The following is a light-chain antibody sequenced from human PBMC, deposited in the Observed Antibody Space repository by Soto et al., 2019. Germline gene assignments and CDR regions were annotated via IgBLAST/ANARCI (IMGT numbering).Light chain of an antibody. V-gene: IGKV1D-13*01. CDR2: DAS. CDR1: QGISSD. J-gene: IGKJ1*01. Sequence: AIQLTQSPSSLSASVGDRVTITCRASQGISSDLAWYQQKAGKAPKLLVYDASSLESGVPSRFSGSGSGTDFTLTITSLQPEDFATYYCQQFNNYPQTFGQGTKVEIK. CDR3: QQFNNYPQT.